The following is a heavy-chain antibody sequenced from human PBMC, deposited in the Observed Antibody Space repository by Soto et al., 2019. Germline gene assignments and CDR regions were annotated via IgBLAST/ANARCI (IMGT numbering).Heavy chain of an antibody. J-gene: IGHJ6*02. Sequence: ASVKFSCKASGYTLTDYYMHWVRQAPGQGLEWMGWINPKNGDTNSAQKFRGRVTMTRDTSISTAYLELSSLRSDDTAVYYCARSTGSYSYYGMDVWGQGTTVTVSS. CDR3: ARSTGSYSYYGMDV. D-gene: IGHD1-26*01. V-gene: IGHV1-2*02. CDR2: INPKNGDT. CDR1: GYTLTDYY.